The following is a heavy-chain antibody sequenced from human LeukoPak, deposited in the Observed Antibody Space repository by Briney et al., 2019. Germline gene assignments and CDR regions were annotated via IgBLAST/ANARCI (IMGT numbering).Heavy chain of an antibody. V-gene: IGHV1-18*01. J-gene: IGHJ5*02. D-gene: IGHD3-3*01. Sequence: GASVKVSCKASGYTFTSYGISWVRQAPGQGLEWMGWISAYNGNTNYAQKLQGRVTMTTDTSTSTAYMELRSLRSDDTAVYYCARVTIFGVVITNWFDPWGQGTLVTVSS. CDR2: ISAYNGNT. CDR3: ARVTIFGVVITNWFDP. CDR1: GYTFTSYG.